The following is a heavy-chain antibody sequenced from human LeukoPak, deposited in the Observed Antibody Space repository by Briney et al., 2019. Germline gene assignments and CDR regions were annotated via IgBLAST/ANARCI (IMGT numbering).Heavy chain of an antibody. Sequence: SETLSLTCAVYGGSFSGYYWSWIRQPPGKGLEGIGEINHSGSTNYNPSLKSRVTISVDTSKNQFSLKLSSVTAADTAVYYCARGADFWSGYYHNWFDPWGQGTLVTVSS. V-gene: IGHV4-34*01. CDR2: INHSGST. D-gene: IGHD3-3*01. CDR3: ARGADFWSGYYHNWFDP. J-gene: IGHJ5*02. CDR1: GGSFSGYY.